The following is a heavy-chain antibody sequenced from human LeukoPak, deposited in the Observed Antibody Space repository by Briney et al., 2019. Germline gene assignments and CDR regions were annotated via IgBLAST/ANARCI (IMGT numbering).Heavy chain of an antibody. CDR3: ARGPKGYGMDV. Sequence: SVKVSCKASGYTFTGYYMHWVRQAPGQGLEWMGRIIPTLGILNYAQKFQGRVTITADKFTSTAYMELSSLTSEDTAVYYCARGPKGYGMDVWGQGTTVIVSS. CDR2: IIPTLGIL. CDR1: GYTFTGYY. J-gene: IGHJ6*02. V-gene: IGHV1-69*04.